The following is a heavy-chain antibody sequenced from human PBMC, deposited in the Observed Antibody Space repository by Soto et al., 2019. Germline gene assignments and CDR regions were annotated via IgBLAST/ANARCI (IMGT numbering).Heavy chain of an antibody. Sequence: GGSLRLSCAASGCTFDSNAMSWVRQAPGEGQGLRRGLEWVSYISSSGSTIYYADSVKGRFTISRDNAKNSLYLQMNSLRAEDTAVYYCARVLMVYATYGMDVWGQGTTVTVS. CDR1: GCTFDSNA. D-gene: IGHD2-8*01. V-gene: IGHV3-48*03. J-gene: IGHJ6*02. CDR2: ISSSGSTI. CDR3: ARVLMVYATYGMDV.